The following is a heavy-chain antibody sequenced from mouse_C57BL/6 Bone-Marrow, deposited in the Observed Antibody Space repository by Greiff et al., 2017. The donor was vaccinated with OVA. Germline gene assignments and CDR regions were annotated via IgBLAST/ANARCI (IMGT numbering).Heavy chain of an antibody. V-gene: IGHV1-55*01. CDR3: ARRYYGSSYWYFDD. CDR2: IYPGSGST. J-gene: IGHJ1*03. Sequence: VQLQHPGAELVKPGASVKMSCKASGYTFTSYWITWVKQRPGQGLEWIGDIYPGSGSTNYNEKFKSKATLTVDTSSSTAYMQLSSLTSEDSAVYYYARRYYGSSYWYFDDWGTGTTVTVSS. D-gene: IGHD1-1*01. CDR1: GYTFTSYW.